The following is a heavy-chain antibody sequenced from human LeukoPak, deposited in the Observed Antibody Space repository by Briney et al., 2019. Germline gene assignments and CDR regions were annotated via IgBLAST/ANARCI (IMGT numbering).Heavy chain of an antibody. CDR1: GYTFTGYY. D-gene: IGHD2-2*01. J-gene: IGHJ4*02. V-gene: IGHV1-2*02. CDR3: ARGYCSSSSCYFYNC. Sequence: ASVKVSCKASGYTFTGYYIHWVRQAPGQGLEWMGWMNPNSGGINYAQKFQGRVTMTRDTSISTAYMELSRLRSDDTAVYYCARGYCSSSSCYFYNCWGQGTLVTVAS. CDR2: MNPNSGGI.